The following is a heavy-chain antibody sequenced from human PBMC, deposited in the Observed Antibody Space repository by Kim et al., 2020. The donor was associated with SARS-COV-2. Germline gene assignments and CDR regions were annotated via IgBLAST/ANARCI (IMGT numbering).Heavy chain of an antibody. Sequence: GGSLRLSCAASGFTFSSYWMHWVRQAPGKGLVWVSRINSDGSSTTYADSVKGRFTISRDNAKHTLYLQMSSLRVEDTAGYYCARGNYHGMDVWGPGTTVT. J-gene: IGHJ6*02. CDR2: INSDGSST. CDR3: ARGNYHGMDV. CDR1: GFTFSSYW. V-gene: IGHV3-74*01.